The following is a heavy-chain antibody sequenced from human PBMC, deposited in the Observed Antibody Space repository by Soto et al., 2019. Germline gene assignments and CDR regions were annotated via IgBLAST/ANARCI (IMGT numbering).Heavy chain of an antibody. CDR3: ARDLREATIGFDP. Sequence: SETLSLTCTVSGGSISSGGYYWSWIRQHPGKGLEWIGYIYYSGSTYYNPSLKSRVTISVDTSKNQFSLKLSSVTAADTAVYYCARDLREATIGFDPWGQGTLVTVSS. V-gene: IGHV4-31*03. CDR1: GGSISSGGYY. CDR2: IYYSGST. J-gene: IGHJ5*02. D-gene: IGHD5-12*01.